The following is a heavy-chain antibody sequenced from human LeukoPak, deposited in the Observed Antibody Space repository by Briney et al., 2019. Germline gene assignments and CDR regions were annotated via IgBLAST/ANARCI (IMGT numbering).Heavy chain of an antibody. CDR3: AREGSRGGGQQLALDY. Sequence: AXVKVSCKASGGTFSSYAISWVRQAPGQGLEWMGGIIPIFGTANYAQKFQGRVTITTDESTSTAYMELSSLRSEDTAVYYCAREGSRGGGQQLALDYWGQGTLVTVSS. V-gene: IGHV1-69*05. CDR2: IIPIFGTA. D-gene: IGHD6-13*01. J-gene: IGHJ4*02. CDR1: GGTFSSYA.